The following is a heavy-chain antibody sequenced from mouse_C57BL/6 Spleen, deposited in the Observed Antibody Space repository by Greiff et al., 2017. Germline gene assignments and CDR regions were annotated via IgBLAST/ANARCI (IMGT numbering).Heavy chain of an antibody. CDR2: INPNNGGT. V-gene: IGHV1-26*01. CDR1: GYTFTDYY. J-gene: IGHJ4*01. Sequence: EVQLQQSGPELVKPGASVKISCKASGYTFTDYYMNWVKQSHGKSLEWIGDINPNNGGTSYNQKFKGKATLTVDKSSSTAYMELRSLTSEDSAVYYCARGGYGSNYYAMDDWGQGTSVTVSS. CDR3: ARGGYGSNYYAMDD. D-gene: IGHD1-1*01.